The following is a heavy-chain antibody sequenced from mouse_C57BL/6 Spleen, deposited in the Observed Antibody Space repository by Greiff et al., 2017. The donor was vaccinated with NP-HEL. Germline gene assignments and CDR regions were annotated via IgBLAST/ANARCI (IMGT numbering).Heavy chain of an antibody. J-gene: IGHJ3*01. Sequence: QVQLKQPGAELVKPGASVKLSCKASGYTFTSYWMQWVKQRPGQGLEWIGEIDPSDSYTNYNQKFKGKATLTVDTSSSTAYMQLSSLTPEDSAVYYCARGGYGNFFAYWGQGTLVTVSA. V-gene: IGHV1-50*01. CDR3: ARGGYGNFFAY. CDR2: IDPSDSYT. CDR1: GYTFTSYW. D-gene: IGHD2-10*02.